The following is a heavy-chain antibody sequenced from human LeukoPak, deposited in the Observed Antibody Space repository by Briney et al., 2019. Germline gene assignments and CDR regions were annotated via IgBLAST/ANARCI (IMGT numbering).Heavy chain of an antibody. J-gene: IGHJ4*02. D-gene: IGHD3-22*01. Sequence: RGESLKISCKGSGYNFTNYWIGGVRQMPGKGLEWLGIIYAGDFETRYSPSFQGQVDFSADKSITTAYLKWSRLTATDSAMNYFARDLDYYDDSGYCYATNPDYWGQETLVTVSS. V-gene: IGHV5-51*01. CDR1: GYNFTNYW. CDR3: ARDLDYYDDSGYCYATNPDY. CDR2: IYAGDFET.